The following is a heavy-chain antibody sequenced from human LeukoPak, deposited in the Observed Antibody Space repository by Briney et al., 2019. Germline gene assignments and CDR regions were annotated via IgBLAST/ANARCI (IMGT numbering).Heavy chain of an antibody. J-gene: IGHJ4*02. D-gene: IGHD5-12*01. CDR2: ISAYNGNT. CDR3: ARVRNSGFRYVDS. Sequence: ASVKVSCKASGYTFTNYAISWVRQAPGQGLEWVGWISAYNGNTNYAQKLQGRVTMTADTSTSTAYMDLRSLRSDDTAVYYCARVRNSGFRYVDSWGQGTLVTVSS. CDR1: GYTFTNYA. V-gene: IGHV1-18*01.